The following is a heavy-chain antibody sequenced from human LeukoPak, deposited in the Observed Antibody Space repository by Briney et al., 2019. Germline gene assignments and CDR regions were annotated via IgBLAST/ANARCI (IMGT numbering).Heavy chain of an antibody. CDR1: GGSIRSYY. CDR2: IDPSGNT. J-gene: IGHJ3*02. V-gene: IGHV4-4*07. D-gene: IGHD3-10*01. Sequence: PSETLSLTCTVSGGSIRSYYWTWIRQPAGNGLEWIGRIDPSGNTNYNPSLKSRVTMSVDTSKNQFSLRLISVTAADTAVYFCARGVTMAFDIWGQGTMVTVSS. CDR3: ARGVTMAFDI.